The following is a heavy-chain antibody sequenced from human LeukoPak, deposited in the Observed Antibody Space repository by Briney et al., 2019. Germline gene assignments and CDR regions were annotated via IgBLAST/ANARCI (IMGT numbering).Heavy chain of an antibody. V-gene: IGHV4-34*01. CDR1: GGSFSGYY. CDR2: INHSGST. Sequence: PSETLSLTCAVYGGSFSGYYWSWIRQPPGKGLEWIGEINHSGSTNYNPSLKSRVTISVDTSKNQFSLKLSSVTAADTAVYYCARLETAGMPRNWGQGTLVTVSS. D-gene: IGHD2-2*01. J-gene: IGHJ4*02. CDR3: ARLETAGMPRN.